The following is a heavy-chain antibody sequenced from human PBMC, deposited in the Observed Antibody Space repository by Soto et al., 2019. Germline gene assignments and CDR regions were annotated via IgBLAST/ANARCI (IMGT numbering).Heavy chain of an antibody. CDR2: IKSKTDGGTT. Sequence: PGGSLRLSCAASGFTFSNAWMNWVRQAPGKGLEWVGRIKSKTDGGTTDYAAPVKGRFTISRDDSKNTLYLQMNSLKTEDTAVYYCTTVDFWSGPDPLLTYYYYYGMDVWGQGTTVTVSS. CDR3: TTVDFWSGPDPLLTYYYYYGMDV. V-gene: IGHV3-15*07. J-gene: IGHJ6*02. CDR1: GFTFSNAW. D-gene: IGHD3-3*01.